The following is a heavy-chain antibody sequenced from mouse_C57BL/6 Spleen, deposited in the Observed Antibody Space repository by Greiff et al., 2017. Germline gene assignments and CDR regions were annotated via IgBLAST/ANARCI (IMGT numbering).Heavy chain of an antibody. Sequence: EVHLVESGGGLVKPGGSLKLSCAASGFTFSSYAMSWVRQTPEKRLEWVATISDGGSYTYYPDNVKGRFTISRDNAKNNLYLQMSHLKSEDTAMYYCARGRYYGSSWYFDVWGTGTTVTVSS. V-gene: IGHV5-4*01. CDR2: ISDGGSYT. D-gene: IGHD1-1*01. CDR1: GFTFSSYA. CDR3: ARGRYYGSSWYFDV. J-gene: IGHJ1*03.